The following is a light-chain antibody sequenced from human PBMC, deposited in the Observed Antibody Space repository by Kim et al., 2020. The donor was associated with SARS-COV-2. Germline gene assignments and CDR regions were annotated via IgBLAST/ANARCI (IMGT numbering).Light chain of an antibody. CDR2: DVT. Sequence: QSALTQPRSVSGSLGQSVTIACSGTGSDVGYYNYVSWYQHHPGKAPRLIIYDVTKRLSGVPDRFSGSKSDNTASLTISGLQAEDEGDYYCCSYTGSYTFIFGGGTQLTVL. CDR3: CSYTGSYTFI. J-gene: IGLJ2*01. CDR1: GSDVGYYNY. V-gene: IGLV2-11*01.